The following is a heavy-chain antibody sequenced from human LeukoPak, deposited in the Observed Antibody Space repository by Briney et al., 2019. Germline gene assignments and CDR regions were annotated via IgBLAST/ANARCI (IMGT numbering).Heavy chain of an antibody. CDR3: AREGSNGDYRS. D-gene: IGHD4-17*01. CDR2: INVGNGNT. Sequence: GAAVKVSCKASGYTFTSYPMHWVRQPPGQRLEWMGGINVGNGNTKYSQKFQGRVTITRATSASTAYMELSSLRSEDTAVYYCAREGSNGDYRSWGQGTLVTVS. V-gene: IGHV1-3*01. CDR1: GYTFTSYP. J-gene: IGHJ4*02.